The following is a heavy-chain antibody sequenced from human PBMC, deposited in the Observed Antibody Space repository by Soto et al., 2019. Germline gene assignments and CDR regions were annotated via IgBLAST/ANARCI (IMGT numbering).Heavy chain of an antibody. CDR1: GYTFTSYA. J-gene: IGHJ4*02. V-gene: IGHV1-3*01. CDR2: INAGNGNT. Sequence: ASVQVSCKASGYTFTSYAMHWVRQAPGQRLEWMGWINAGNGNTKYSQKFQGRVTITRDTSASTAYMELSSLRSEDTAVYYCARDLYYYGSGSYWPLDYWGQGTLVTVS. CDR3: ARDLYYYGSGSYWPLDY. D-gene: IGHD3-10*01.